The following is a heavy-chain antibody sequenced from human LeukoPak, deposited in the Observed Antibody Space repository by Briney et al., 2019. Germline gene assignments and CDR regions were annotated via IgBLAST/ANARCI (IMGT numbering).Heavy chain of an antibody. J-gene: IGHJ3*02. CDR1: GGSISSSNW. CDR2: IYHSGST. CDR3: ARSYCSSTTCYAVGAFDI. Sequence: SETLSLTCAVSGGSISSSNWWSWVRQPPGKGLEWIGEIYHSGSTNYNPSLKSRVTISVDTSKNRFSLELSSVTAADTAVYYCARSYCSSTTCYAVGAFDIWGQGTMVTVSS. V-gene: IGHV4-4*02. D-gene: IGHD2-2*01.